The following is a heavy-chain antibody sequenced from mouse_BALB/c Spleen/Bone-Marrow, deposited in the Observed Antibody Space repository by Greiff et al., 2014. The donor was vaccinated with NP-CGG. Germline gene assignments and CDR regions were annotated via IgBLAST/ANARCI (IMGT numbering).Heavy chain of an antibody. CDR3: ARDGGYAMDY. CDR1: GFSLTSYG. J-gene: IGHJ4*01. V-gene: IGHV2-6-1*01. CDR2: IWSDGST. Sequence: VQVVESGPGLVAPSQSLFITCTISGFSLTSYGVHWVRQPPGKGLEWLVVIWSDGSTTYNSALKSGLSISKDNSKSQVFLKMNSLQTDDTAMYYCARDGGYAMDYWGQGTSVTVSS.